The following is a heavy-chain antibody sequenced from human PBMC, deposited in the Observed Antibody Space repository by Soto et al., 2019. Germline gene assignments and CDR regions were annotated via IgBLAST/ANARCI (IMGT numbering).Heavy chain of an antibody. Sequence: QVQLQESGPGLVRHSGTLSLTCAVSGDSIIGTGWWSLVRQSPGKGLDWIGEVYHSGATNYNPSLKSRVNISVDTSRNQFALNLGSVTAADTAVYYCVRNGYYSLDVWGQGTTVSVSS. CDR1: GDSIIGTGW. J-gene: IGHJ6*02. CDR2: VYHSGAT. CDR3: VRNGYYSLDV. V-gene: IGHV4-4*02. D-gene: IGHD3-22*01.